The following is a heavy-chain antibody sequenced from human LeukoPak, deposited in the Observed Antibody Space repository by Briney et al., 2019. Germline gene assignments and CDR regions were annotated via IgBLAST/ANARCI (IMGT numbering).Heavy chain of an antibody. V-gene: IGHV3-64*02. CDR3: ARDHLREGATGASEI. D-gene: IGHD1-26*01. Sequence: GGSLILSCAASGFTFSSYAMHWVRQAPGKGLEYVSAISSNGGSTYYADSVKGRFTISRDNAKNSLYLQMNSLRVEDTAVYYCARDHLREGATGASEIWGQGTMVTVSS. J-gene: IGHJ3*02. CDR1: GFTFSSYA. CDR2: ISSNGGST.